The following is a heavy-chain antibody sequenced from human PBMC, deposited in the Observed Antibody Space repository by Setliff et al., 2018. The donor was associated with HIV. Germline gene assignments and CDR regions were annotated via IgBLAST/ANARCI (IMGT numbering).Heavy chain of an antibody. J-gene: IGHJ4*02. D-gene: IGHD3-10*01. CDR1: GYSLANYA. Sequence: ASVKVSCKASGYSLANYAISWARQVPGHGLEWMGWMSGNNGNTKSAPKVQGRLTLATDISTGTAYMELMSLTSDDTAVYYCARDGFYYGPGGFHNGGLDYWGQGTPVTVSS. CDR2: MSGNNGNT. CDR3: ARDGFYYGPGGFHNGGLDY. V-gene: IGHV1-18*04.